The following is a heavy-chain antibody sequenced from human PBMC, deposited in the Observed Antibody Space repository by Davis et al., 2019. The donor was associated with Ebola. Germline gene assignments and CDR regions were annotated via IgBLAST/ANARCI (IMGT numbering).Heavy chain of an antibody. V-gene: IGHV3-23*01. D-gene: IGHD2-21*02. CDR2: ISDSSGST. CDR1: GFTFSSYV. J-gene: IGHJ5*02. CDR3: AKDGDRVLPGWFDP. Sequence: GESLKIPRAASGFTFSSYVMSWVRQAPGKGLEWVSAISDSSGSTYYADSVNGRFTISRDNSKNPLYLQMNSLRAEDTATYYCAKDGDRVLPGWFDPWGQGTLVTVSS.